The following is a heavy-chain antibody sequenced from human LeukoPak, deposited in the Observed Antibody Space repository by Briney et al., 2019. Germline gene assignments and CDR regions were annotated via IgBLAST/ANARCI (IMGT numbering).Heavy chain of an antibody. CDR2: IYATGTT. V-gene: IGHV4-4*07. J-gene: IGHJ3*02. Sequence: PSETLSLTCTVSDTSINTYYWSWIRQPAGKGLEWIGHIYATGTTNYNPSLQSRVTMSIDTSKNQFSLKLNSVTAADTAVYYCARDPYYDILTGYLIRGAFDTWGLGTLVTVSS. D-gene: IGHD3-9*01. CDR3: ARDPYYDILTGYLIRGAFDT. CDR1: DTSINTYY.